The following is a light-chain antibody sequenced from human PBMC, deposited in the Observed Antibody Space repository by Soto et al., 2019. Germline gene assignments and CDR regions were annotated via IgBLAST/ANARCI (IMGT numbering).Light chain of an antibody. CDR1: TGAATSGYY. J-gene: IGLJ3*02. CDR2: STS. V-gene: IGLV7-43*01. CDR3: LLYFDGAQV. Sequence: QTVVTQEPSLTVSPGGTVTLTCASSTGAATSGYYPGWFQQRPGQAPTSLIHSTSIKHSWTPARFSGSLLGGKAALTLSAVQPEDEADYYCLLYFDGAQVFGGGTKLTVL.